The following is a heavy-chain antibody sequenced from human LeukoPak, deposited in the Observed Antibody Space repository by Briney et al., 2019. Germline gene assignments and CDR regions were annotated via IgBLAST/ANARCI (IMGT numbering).Heavy chain of an antibody. CDR1: GGSISSYY. J-gene: IGHJ5*02. CDR2: IYYSGST. CDR3: ARVPEDYYGSGLNWFDP. Sequence: SETLSLTCTVSGGSISSYYWSWIRQPPGKGLEWIGSIYYSGSTYYNPSLKSRVTISVDTSKNQFSLKLSSVTAADTAVYYCARVPEDYYGSGLNWFDPWGQGTLVTVSS. D-gene: IGHD3-10*01. V-gene: IGHV4-39*07.